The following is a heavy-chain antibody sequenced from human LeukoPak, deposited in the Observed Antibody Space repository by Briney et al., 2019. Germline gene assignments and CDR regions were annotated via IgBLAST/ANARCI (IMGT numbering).Heavy chain of an antibody. D-gene: IGHD7-27*01. Sequence: ASVKVSCKASGYTFTSYGISWVRQAPGQGLEWMGWISAYNGNTNYAQKLQGRVTMTTDTSISTAYMELSSLTFEDTAVYYCARGPPNWGMVGYWGQGTLVTVSS. CDR2: ISAYNGNT. V-gene: IGHV1-18*01. CDR3: ARGPPNWGMVGY. CDR1: GYTFTSYG. J-gene: IGHJ4*02.